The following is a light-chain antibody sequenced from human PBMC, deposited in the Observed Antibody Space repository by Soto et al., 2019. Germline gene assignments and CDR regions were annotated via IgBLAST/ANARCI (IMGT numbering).Light chain of an antibody. CDR2: DAS. CDR3: QQYNNWPGT. CDR1: QSVSSN. V-gene: IGKV3-15*01. Sequence: EIVMTQSPATLSVSPGERATLSCRARQSVSSNLAWYQQKPGQAPRLLIYDASTRATGIPTRFSGSGSGTEVTLTISSLQSEDFAVYYCQQYNNWPGTFGQGTKLEIK. J-gene: IGKJ2*01.